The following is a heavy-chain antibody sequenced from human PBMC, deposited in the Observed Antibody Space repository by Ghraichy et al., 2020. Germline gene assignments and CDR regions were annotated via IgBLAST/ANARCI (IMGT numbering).Heavy chain of an antibody. Sequence: ASVKVSCKASGYTFSSCGIFWVRQATGEGRGLEWMGWIHPNGNTAYVHKFQGRVTMTRSTSTTTADVELNSLRSGDMAVYYCARGYSRMTAFDIWGQGTMVTVTS. CDR1: GYTFSSCG. J-gene: IGHJ3*02. CDR2: IHPNGNT. CDR3: ARGYSRMTAFDI. V-gene: IGHV1-8*01. D-gene: IGHD4-11*01.